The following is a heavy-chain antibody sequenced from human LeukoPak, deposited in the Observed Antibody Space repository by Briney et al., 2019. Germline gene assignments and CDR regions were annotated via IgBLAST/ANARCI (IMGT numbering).Heavy chain of an antibody. CDR1: GYSFTSYW. Sequence: GESLRISCKGSGYSFTSYWISWVRQVPGKGLEWMGRIDPSDSYTNYSPSFQGHVTISADKSISTAYLQWSSLKASDTAMYYCAGRSRGQSSSWSQYDTDYWGQGTLVTVSS. D-gene: IGHD6-13*01. J-gene: IGHJ4*02. CDR3: AGRSRGQSSSWSQYDTDY. CDR2: IDPSDSYT. V-gene: IGHV5-10-1*01.